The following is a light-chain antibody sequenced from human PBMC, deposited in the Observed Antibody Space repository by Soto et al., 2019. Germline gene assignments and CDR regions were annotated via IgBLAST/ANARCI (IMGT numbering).Light chain of an antibody. CDR3: QQSYSSPRIT. Sequence: DIQMTQSPSTLSASVGDTVTITCRASQTISGWLAWYQQKLGKAPKLLIYAASSLQRGVPSRFSGSGSGTDFTLTINNLQPEDFATYYCQQSYSSPRITFGQGTRLEI. CDR2: AAS. CDR1: QTISGW. J-gene: IGKJ5*01. V-gene: IGKV1-39*01.